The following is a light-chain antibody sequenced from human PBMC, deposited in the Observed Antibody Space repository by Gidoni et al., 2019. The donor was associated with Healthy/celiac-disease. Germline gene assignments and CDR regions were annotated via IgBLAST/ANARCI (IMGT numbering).Light chain of an antibody. CDR3: QQSYSTPRT. V-gene: IGKV1-39*01. J-gene: IGKJ1*01. CDR2: AAS. Sequence: DIQMTQSPSSLSASVGDRVTITCRASQSMSSYLNWYQQKPGKAPKLLIYAASSLQSGVPSRFSGSGSGTDFTRTISSLQPEDFATYYCQQSYSTPRTFGQGTKVEIK. CDR1: QSMSSY.